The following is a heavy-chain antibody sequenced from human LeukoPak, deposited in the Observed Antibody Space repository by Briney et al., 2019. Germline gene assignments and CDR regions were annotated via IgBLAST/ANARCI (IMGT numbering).Heavy chain of an antibody. CDR1: GGTFSSYA. CDR3: AKEPASRLSGYYYMDV. V-gene: IGHV1-69*06. CDR2: IIPISGTA. J-gene: IGHJ6*03. D-gene: IGHD2/OR15-2a*01. Sequence: SVKVSCKASGGTFSSYAISWVRQAPGQGLEWMGRIIPISGTANYAQKFQGSVTITADKSTSTAYMELSSLRSEDTAVYYCAKEPASRLSGYYYMDVWGKGTTVTVSS.